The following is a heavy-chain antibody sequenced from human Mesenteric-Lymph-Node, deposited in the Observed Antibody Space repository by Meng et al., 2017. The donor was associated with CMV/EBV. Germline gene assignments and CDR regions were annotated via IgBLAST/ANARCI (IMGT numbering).Heavy chain of an antibody. CDR3: AKDRGYCSSTSCPIDY. J-gene: IGHJ4*02. D-gene: IGHD2-2*01. Sequence: FTFSSYGMHWVRQAPGKGLEWVAVIWYDGSNKYYADSVKGRFTISRDNSKNTLYLQMNSLRAEDTAVYYCAKDRGYCSSTSCPIDYWGQGTLVTVSS. CDR2: IWYDGSNK. V-gene: IGHV3-33*06. CDR1: FTFSSYG.